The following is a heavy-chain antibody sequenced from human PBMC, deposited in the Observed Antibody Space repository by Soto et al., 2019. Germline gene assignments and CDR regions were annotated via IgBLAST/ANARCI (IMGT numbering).Heavy chain of an antibody. CDR1: GGSFSGYY. J-gene: IGHJ4*02. CDR2: ISHSGST. CDR3: ARGRLRHWSGGSSKVYLDY. V-gene: IGHV4-34*01. D-gene: IGHD2-15*01. Sequence: SETLSLTCAFYGGSFSGYYWSWIRQPPGKGLEWIGEISHSGSTNYNPSLKSRVTISVDTSKNQFSLKLSSVTAADTAVYYCARGRLRHWSGGSSKVYLDYWGQGTLVTASS.